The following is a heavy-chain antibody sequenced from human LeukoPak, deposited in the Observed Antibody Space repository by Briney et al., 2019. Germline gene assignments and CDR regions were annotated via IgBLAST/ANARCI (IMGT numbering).Heavy chain of an antibody. CDR2: IIPIFGTA. CDR1: GCTFSSYA. CDR3: AMMPFRVRGVIELDY. J-gene: IGHJ4*02. V-gene: IGHV1-69*01. D-gene: IGHD3-10*01. Sequence: AASVKVSCKASGCTFSSYAISWVRQAPGQGLEWMGGIIPIFGTANYARKFQGRVTITADESTSTAYMELSSRRSEDTAVYYCAMMPFRVRGVIELDYWGQGTLVTVSS.